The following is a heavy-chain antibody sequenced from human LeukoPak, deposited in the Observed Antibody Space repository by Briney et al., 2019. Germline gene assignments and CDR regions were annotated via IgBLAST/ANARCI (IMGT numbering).Heavy chain of an antibody. CDR2: ISSSSSYI. V-gene: IGHV3-21*01. CDR1: GFTFNSCW. J-gene: IGHJ4*02. Sequence: GGSLRLSCVVSGFTFNSCWMNWVRQAPGKGLEWVSSISSSSSYIYYADSVKGRFTISRDNAKNSLYLQMNSLRAEDTAVYYCARAEAYGDYALDYWGQGTLVTVSS. D-gene: IGHD4-17*01. CDR3: ARAEAYGDYALDY.